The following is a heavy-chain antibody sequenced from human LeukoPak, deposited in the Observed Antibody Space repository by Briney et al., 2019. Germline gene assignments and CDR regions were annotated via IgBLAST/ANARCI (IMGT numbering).Heavy chain of an antibody. V-gene: IGHV3-7*01. J-gene: IGHJ4*02. CDR1: GFTFSSYW. CDR3: AGRRVVRFGELLFAYYFDY. Sequence: GGSLRLSCAASGFTFSSYWMSWVRQAPGKGLEWVANIKQDGSEKYYVVSVKGRFTISRDNAKNSLYLQMNSLRAEDTAVYYWAGRRVVRFGELLFAYYFDYSGQGTLGTASS. CDR2: IKQDGSEK. D-gene: IGHD3-10*01.